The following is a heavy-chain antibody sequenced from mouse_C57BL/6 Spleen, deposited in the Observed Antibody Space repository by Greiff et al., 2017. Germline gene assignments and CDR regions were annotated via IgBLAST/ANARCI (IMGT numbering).Heavy chain of an antibody. CDR2: IDPSDSET. V-gene: IGHV1-52*01. Sequence: VQLQQPGAELVRPGSSVKLSCKASGYTFTSYWMHWVKQRPIQGLEWIGNIDPSDSETHYNQKFKDKATLTVDKSSSTAYMQLSSLTSQDSAVYYCARNRGYYFDYWGQGTTLTVSS. CDR3: ARNRGYYFDY. J-gene: IGHJ2*01. CDR1: GYTFTSYW.